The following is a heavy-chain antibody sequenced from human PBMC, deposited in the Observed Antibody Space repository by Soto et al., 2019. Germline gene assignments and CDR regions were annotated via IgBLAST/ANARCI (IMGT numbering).Heavy chain of an antibody. CDR2: IYYSGST. J-gene: IGHJ5*02. CDR3: ARVWGNYDGSGSYYYNWWFDP. D-gene: IGHD3-10*01. V-gene: IGHV4-59*01. CDR1: GGSISSYY. Sequence: SETLSLTCTVSGGSISSYYWSWIRQPPGKGLEWIGYIYYSGSTNYNPSLKSRVTISVDTSKNQFSLKLSSVTAADTAVYYCARVWGNYDGSGSYYYNWWFDPWGQGTLVTAPQ.